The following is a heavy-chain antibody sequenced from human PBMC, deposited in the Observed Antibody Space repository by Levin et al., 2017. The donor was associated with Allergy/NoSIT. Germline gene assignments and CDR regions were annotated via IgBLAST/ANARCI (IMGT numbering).Heavy chain of an antibody. CDR1: GGTFSSYA. J-gene: IGHJ6*02. CDR3: ARGGAHAEDIVVVVAARKRRLYYYGMDV. D-gene: IGHD2-15*01. Sequence: ASVKVSCKASGGTFSSYAISWVRQAPGQGLEWMGGIIPIFGTANYAQKFQGRVTITADESTSTAYMELSSLRSEDTAVYYCARGGAHAEDIVVVVAARKRRLYYYGMDVWGQGTTVTVSS. CDR2: IIPIFGTA. V-gene: IGHV1-69*13.